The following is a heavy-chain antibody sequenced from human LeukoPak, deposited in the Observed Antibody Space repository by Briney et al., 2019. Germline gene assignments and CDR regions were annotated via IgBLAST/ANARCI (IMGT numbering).Heavy chain of an antibody. CDR1: GGSISSSSYY. CDR2: IYYSGST. Sequence: SETLSLTCTVSGGSISSSSYYWGWIRQPPGKGLEWIGSIYYSGSTYYNPSLKSRVTISVDTSKNQFSLKLSSVTAADTAVYYCARRGSSWELTYYFEYWGQGTLVTVSS. D-gene: IGHD6-13*01. J-gene: IGHJ4*02. V-gene: IGHV4-39*01. CDR3: ARRGSSWELTYYFEY.